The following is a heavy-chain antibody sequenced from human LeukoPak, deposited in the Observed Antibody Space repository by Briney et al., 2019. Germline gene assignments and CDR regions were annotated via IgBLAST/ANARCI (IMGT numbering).Heavy chain of an antibody. CDR1: GFTFSSYG. V-gene: IGHV3-30*02. CDR3: ARDQGSDFDY. D-gene: IGHD1-26*01. J-gene: IGHJ4*02. Sequence: GGSLRLSCAASGFTFSSYGMHWVRQAPGKGLEGVAFIRYDGSNKYYADSVKGRFTISRDNAKNTLYLQMNSLRAEDTAVYYCARDQGSDFDYWGQGTLVTVSS. CDR2: IRYDGSNK.